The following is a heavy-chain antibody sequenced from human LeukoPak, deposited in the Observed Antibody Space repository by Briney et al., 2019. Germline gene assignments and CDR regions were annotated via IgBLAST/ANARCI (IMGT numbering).Heavy chain of an antibody. CDR1: GFTFSSYW. V-gene: IGHV3-7*01. J-gene: IGHJ4*02. CDR3: ARALGVEMATRSDY. D-gene: IGHD5-24*01. Sequence: EGSLRLSCAASGFTFSSYWMSWVRQAPGKGLEWVANIKQDGSEKYYVDSVKGRFTISRDNAKNSLYLQMNSLRAEDTAVYYCARALGVEMATRSDYWGQGTLVTVSS. CDR2: IKQDGSEK.